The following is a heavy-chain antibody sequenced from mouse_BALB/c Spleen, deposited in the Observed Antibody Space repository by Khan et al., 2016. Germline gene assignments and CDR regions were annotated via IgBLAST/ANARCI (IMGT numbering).Heavy chain of an antibody. D-gene: IGHD1-1*01. Sequence: EVQLQESGPGLVKPSQSLSLTCTVTGYSITSDYAWNWIRQFPGDKLEWMAYINYSGGTSYNPSLKSRISITRDTSKNQFFLQLNSGTAEDTATYYCAREYYGSSFFDYWGQGTLVTVSA. CDR3: AREYYGSSFFDY. CDR2: INYSGGT. V-gene: IGHV3-2*02. J-gene: IGHJ3*01. CDR1: GYSITSDYA.